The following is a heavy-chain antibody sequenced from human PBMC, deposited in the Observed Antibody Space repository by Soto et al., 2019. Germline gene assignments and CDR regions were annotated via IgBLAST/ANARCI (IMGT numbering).Heavy chain of an antibody. CDR1: GGSFSGYY. CDR2: INHSGST. Sequence: SETLALTFAVYGGSFSGYYWSWIRQPPGKGLEWIGEINHSGSTNYNPSLKSRVTISVDTSKNQFSLKLSSVTAADTAVYYCARFTILEWLFLYYFDYWGQGTLVTVSS. V-gene: IGHV4-34*01. J-gene: IGHJ4*02. CDR3: ARFTILEWLFLYYFDY. D-gene: IGHD3-3*01.